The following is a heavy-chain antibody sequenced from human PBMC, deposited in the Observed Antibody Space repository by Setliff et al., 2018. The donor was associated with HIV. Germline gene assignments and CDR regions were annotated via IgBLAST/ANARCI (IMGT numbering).Heavy chain of an antibody. CDR2: IWYDGSNK. D-gene: IGHD6-13*01. Sequence: GGSLRLSCAASGFTFSSYGMHWVRQAPGKGLEWVAVIWYDGSNKYYADSVKGRFTISRDNSKNTLYLQMNSLRAEDTAVYYCARWKTPSSPNYGMDVWGQGTTVTV. J-gene: IGHJ6*02. CDR1: GFTFSSYG. CDR3: ARWKTPSSPNYGMDV. V-gene: IGHV3-33*01.